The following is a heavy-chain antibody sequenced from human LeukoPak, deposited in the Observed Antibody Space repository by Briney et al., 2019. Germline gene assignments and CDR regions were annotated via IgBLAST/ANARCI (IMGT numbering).Heavy chain of an antibody. CDR3: ARGGLDSEILYYYMDV. D-gene: IGHD3/OR15-3a*01. V-gene: IGHV1-69*05. Sequence: ASVKVSCKASGGTFSSYAISWVRQAPGQGLEWMGGIIPIFGTANYAQKFQGRVTITTDESTSTAYMELSSLRSEDTAVYYCARGGLDSEILYYYMDVWGEGTTVTVSS. CDR1: GGTFSSYA. J-gene: IGHJ6*03. CDR2: IIPIFGTA.